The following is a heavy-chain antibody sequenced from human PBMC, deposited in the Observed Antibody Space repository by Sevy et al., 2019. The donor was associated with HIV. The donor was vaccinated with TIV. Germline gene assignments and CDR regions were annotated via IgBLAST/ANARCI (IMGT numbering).Heavy chain of an antibody. Sequence: SETLSLTCAVSGGSISSVNWWHWVRQPPGKGLGWIGEIYHSGSTNYNPSLKSRVTISVDNSKSQFSLKLSSVTAADTAVYYCARGGETPRGFDPWGQGSLVTVSS. CDR1: GGSISSVNW. CDR2: IYHSGST. CDR3: ARGGETPRGFDP. J-gene: IGHJ5*02. V-gene: IGHV4-4*02. D-gene: IGHD3-16*01.